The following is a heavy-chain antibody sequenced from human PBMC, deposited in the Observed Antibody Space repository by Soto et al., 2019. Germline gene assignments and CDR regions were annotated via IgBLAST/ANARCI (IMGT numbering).Heavy chain of an antibody. CDR1: GFTFTTYW. V-gene: IGHV3-74*01. J-gene: IGHJ4*02. CDR3: TRGPRASSTGTGAH. CDR2: INGDGSST. Sequence: GGSLRLSCAASGFTFTTYWMHWVRQVPGKGLVWVSRINGDGSSTTYADSVKGRFTISRDNAKNTLYLQMNSLRAEDTAVYYCTRGPRASSTGTGAHWGQGTLVTVSS. D-gene: IGHD1-1*01.